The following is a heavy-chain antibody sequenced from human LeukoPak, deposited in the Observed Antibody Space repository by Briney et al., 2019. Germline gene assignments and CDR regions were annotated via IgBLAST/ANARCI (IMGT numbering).Heavy chain of an antibody. J-gene: IGHJ4*02. Sequence: PGGSLTLSCAASGFTFTSYAMSWVRQAPGKGLEWVANIKEDGSEKYYVDSVKGRFTISRDNAKNSLYLQMNSLRAEDTAVYYCARDHSLDYWGQGTVVTVSS. CDR1: GFTFTSYA. CDR3: ARDHSLDY. CDR2: IKEDGSEK. V-gene: IGHV3-7*04. D-gene: IGHD2-15*01.